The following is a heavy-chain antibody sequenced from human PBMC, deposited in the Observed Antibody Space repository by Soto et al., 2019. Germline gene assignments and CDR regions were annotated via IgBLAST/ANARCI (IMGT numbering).Heavy chain of an antibody. Sequence: GSLRLSCAASGFIFISYAMSWVRQAPGKGLEWVSAISGSGGSTYYADSVKGRFTISRDNSKNTLYLQMNSLRAEDTAVYYCAKENRYSYGPKTHFDYWGQGTLVSVSS. CDR1: GFIFISYA. J-gene: IGHJ4*02. CDR3: AKENRYSYGPKTHFDY. CDR2: ISGSGGST. V-gene: IGHV3-23*01. D-gene: IGHD5-18*01.